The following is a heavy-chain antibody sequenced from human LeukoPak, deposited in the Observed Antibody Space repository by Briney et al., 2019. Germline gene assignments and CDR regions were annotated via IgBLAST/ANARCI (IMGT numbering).Heavy chain of an antibody. CDR1: GDSISSSTYY. CDR2: IYCTGTT. J-gene: IGHJ4*02. Sequence: SETLSLTCTVSGDSISSSTYYWGRLRQPPGKGLEWIWSIYCTGTTYYNPSFKSRVTISVDTSKNQFSLKLSSVTAADTAVYYCARGMRTFDYWGQGTLVTVSS. V-gene: IGHV4-39*01. CDR3: ARGMRTFDY.